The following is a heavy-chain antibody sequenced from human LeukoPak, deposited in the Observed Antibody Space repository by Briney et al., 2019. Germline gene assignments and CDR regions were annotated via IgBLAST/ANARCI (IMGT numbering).Heavy chain of an antibody. J-gene: IGHJ4*02. Sequence: PPETPSLTCTVSGGSISSGSYYWSWIRQPAGKGLEWIGRIYTSGSTNYNPSLKSRVTISVDTSKNQFSLKLSSVTAADTAVYYCASPDYWGQGTLVTVSS. V-gene: IGHV4-61*02. CDR1: GGSISSGSYY. CDR2: IYTSGST. CDR3: ASPDY.